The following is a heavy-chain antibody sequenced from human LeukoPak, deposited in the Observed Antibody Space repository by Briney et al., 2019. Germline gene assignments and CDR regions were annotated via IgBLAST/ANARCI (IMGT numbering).Heavy chain of an antibody. J-gene: IGHJ5*02. CDR2: VHSSGGT. CDR3: TKLSDCGDDCYDRPHWFDP. Sequence: SQTLSLTCTVSGGSMTGYYWAWIRQPPGKRLEWIGYVHSSGGTKYNPSLKSRVTVSIDMSRNQFSLNVRSVTAADTATYYCTKLSDCGDDCYDRPHWFDPWGQGRLVTVSS. D-gene: IGHD2-21*02. CDR1: GGSMTGYY. V-gene: IGHV4-59*08.